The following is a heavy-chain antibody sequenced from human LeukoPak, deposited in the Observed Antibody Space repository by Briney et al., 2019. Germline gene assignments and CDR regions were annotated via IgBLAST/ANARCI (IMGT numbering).Heavy chain of an antibody. CDR3: ARGGLVPAATDDFDI. J-gene: IGHJ3*02. D-gene: IGHD2-2*01. Sequence: SETLSLTCTVSGGSISSYYWSWIRQPPGKGLEWIGYIYYSGSTNYNPSLKSRVTISVDTSKNQFSLKLSSVTAADTAVYYCARGGLVPAATDDFDIWGQGTMVTVSS. CDR2: IYYSGST. CDR1: GGSISSYY. V-gene: IGHV4-59*01.